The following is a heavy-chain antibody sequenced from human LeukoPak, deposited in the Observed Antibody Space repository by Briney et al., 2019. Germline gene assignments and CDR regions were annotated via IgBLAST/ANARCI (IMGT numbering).Heavy chain of an antibody. J-gene: IGHJ4*02. Sequence: GGSLRLSCAASGFTFSNYSMNWVRQTPGKGLEWVSSVSSKNIYKYYADSVKGRFTISRDNAKNSLYLQMNSLRAEDTAVYYCAKDQEDYYGSGFGIDYWGQGTLVTVSS. V-gene: IGHV3-21*04. D-gene: IGHD3-10*01. CDR1: GFTFSNYS. CDR3: AKDQEDYYGSGFGIDY. CDR2: VSSKNIYK.